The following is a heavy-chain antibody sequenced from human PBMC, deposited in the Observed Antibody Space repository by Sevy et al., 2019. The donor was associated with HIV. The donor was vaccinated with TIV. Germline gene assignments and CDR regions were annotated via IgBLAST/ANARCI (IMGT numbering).Heavy chain of an antibody. Sequence: GGSLRLSCAASGFTFSKYGMSWVRQAPGKGLEWVANIKPDGSYKYYVGSLKGRFTIYRDNAKNSLYLEMNNLGAEDTAVYYCARVIDYGELGNWFDPWGQGTLVTVSS. CDR3: ARVIDYGELGNWFDP. V-gene: IGHV3-7*01. CDR2: IKPDGSYK. J-gene: IGHJ5*02. D-gene: IGHD4-17*01. CDR1: GFTFSKYG.